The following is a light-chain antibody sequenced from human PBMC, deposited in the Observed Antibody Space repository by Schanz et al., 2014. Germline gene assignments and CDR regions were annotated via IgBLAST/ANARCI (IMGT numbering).Light chain of an antibody. V-gene: IGLV2-8*01. Sequence: QSALTQPPSASGSPGQSVTISCTGTSSDVGDYNYVSWYQQHPGKAPKLMIYEVSKRPSGVPDRFSGSKSGNTASLTVSGLQAEDEADYYCSSYAGSNNLVFGGGPKLTVL. CDR3: SSYAGSNNLV. CDR2: EVS. J-gene: IGLJ2*01. CDR1: SSDVGDYNY.